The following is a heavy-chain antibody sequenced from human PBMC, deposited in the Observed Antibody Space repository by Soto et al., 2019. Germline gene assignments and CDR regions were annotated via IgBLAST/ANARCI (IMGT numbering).Heavy chain of an antibody. CDR1: GYTFTGYY. Sequence: GASVKVSCKASGYTFTGYYMHWVRQAPGQGLEWMGWINPNSGGTYYADSVKGRFTISRDNSKNTLYLQMNSLRAEDTAIYYCAKSTRTGGTFPYYGMDVWGQGTTVTVSS. J-gene: IGHJ6*02. V-gene: IGHV1-2*02. D-gene: IGHD2-8*02. CDR3: AKSTRTGGTFPYYGMDV. CDR2: INPNSGGT.